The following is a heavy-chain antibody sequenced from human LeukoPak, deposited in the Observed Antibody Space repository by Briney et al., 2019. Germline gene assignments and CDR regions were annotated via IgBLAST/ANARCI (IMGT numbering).Heavy chain of an antibody. CDR3: ARHLGYDYVWGSYRYTGNDIDY. D-gene: IGHD3-16*02. CDR1: GYSISSGYY. V-gene: IGHV4-38-2*01. CDR2: IYHSGRT. Sequence: SETLSLTCAVSGYSISSGYYWGWIRQPPGKGLEWIGRIYHSGRTFYNPSLKSRVTISVHTSNHQFSLKLSSGTAADTAVYYCARHLGYDYVWGSYRYTGNDIDYWGQGTLVTVSS. J-gene: IGHJ4*02.